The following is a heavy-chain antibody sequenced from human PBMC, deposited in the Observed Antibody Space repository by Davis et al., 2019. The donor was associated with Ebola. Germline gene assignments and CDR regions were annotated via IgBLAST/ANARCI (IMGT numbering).Heavy chain of an antibody. CDR3: TRRNDICTGYQIERGFDY. CDR1: GYTFTSYW. J-gene: IGHJ4*02. D-gene: IGHD3-9*01. CDR2: IHPGDSET. Sequence: GESLKISCKGSGYTFTSYWIAWVRQVPGKGLEWMGSIHPGDSETTYSPSLQGQATISVDKSISTAYLRWSSLKASDTATYYCTRRNDICTGYQIERGFDYWGQGTLVTVSS. V-gene: IGHV5-51*01.